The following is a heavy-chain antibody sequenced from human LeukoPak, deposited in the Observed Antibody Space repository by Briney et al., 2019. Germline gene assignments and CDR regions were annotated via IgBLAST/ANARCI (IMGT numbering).Heavy chain of an antibody. V-gene: IGHV4-4*07. Sequence: TSETLSLTCTVSGGSISGYFWAWIRRPAGKGLEWIGRIYSSGSTNYNLSLKSRVTMSVDTSKNQFSLSLGSVTAADTAVYYCARWGTYASTSNWFDPWGQGTLVTVSS. D-gene: IGHD2-2*01. CDR2: IYSSGST. CDR3: ARWGTYASTSNWFDP. CDR1: GGSISGYF. J-gene: IGHJ5*02.